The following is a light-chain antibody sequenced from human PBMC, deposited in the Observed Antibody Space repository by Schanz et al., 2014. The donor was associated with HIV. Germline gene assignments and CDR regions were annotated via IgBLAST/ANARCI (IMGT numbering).Light chain of an antibody. CDR2: DVS. V-gene: IGLV2-14*03. Sequence: QSALTQPASVSGAPGQSITLSCTGTSSDIGGYNVVSWYQQHPDKAPKLIIYDVSNRPSGVSSRFSGSKSGNTASLTISGLQAEDEADYYCCSYTTTSTYVFGAGTKLTVL. CDR3: CSYTTTSTYV. CDR1: SSDIGGYNV. J-gene: IGLJ1*01.